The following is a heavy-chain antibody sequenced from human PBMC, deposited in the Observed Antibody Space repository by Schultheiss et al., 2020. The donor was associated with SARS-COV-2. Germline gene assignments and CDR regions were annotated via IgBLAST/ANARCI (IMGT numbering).Heavy chain of an antibody. CDR2: IYYSGST. J-gene: IGHJ5*02. CDR3: ARDIGGGYGDYVWFDP. CDR1: GYSISSGYY. V-gene: IGHV4-38-2*02. D-gene: IGHD4-17*01. Sequence: SETLSLTCTVSGYSISSGYYWGWIRQPPGKGLEWIGSIYYSGSTYYNPSLKSRVTISVDTSKNQFSLKMSSVIAADTAVYYCARDIGGGYGDYVWFDPWGQGTLVTVSS.